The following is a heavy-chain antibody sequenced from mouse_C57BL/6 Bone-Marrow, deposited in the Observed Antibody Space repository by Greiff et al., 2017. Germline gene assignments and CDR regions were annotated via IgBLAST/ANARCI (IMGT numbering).Heavy chain of an antibody. Sequence: EVQRVESGPELVKPGASVKMSCKASGYTFTDYNMHWVKQSHGKSLEWIGYINPNNGGTSYNQKFKGKATLTVNKSSSTAYMELRSLTSEDSAVYYCARSRDLGDYWGQGTSVTVSS. V-gene: IGHV1-22*01. CDR2: INPNNGGT. CDR3: ARSRDLGDY. CDR1: GYTFTDYN. J-gene: IGHJ4*01.